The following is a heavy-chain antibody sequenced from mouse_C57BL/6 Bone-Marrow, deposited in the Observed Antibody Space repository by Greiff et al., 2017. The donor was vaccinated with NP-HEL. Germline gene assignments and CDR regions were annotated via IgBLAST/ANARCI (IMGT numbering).Heavy chain of an antibody. D-gene: IGHD2-1*01. J-gene: IGHJ3*01. Sequence: QVQLQQSGAELVMPGASVKLSCKASGYTFTSYWMHWVKQRPGQGLEWIGEIDPSDSYTNYNQKFKGKSTLTVDKSSSTAYMQLSSLTSEDSAVYYCARGSYYGNYWFAYWGQGTLVTVSA. V-gene: IGHV1-69*01. CDR2: IDPSDSYT. CDR1: GYTFTSYW. CDR3: ARGSYYGNYWFAY.